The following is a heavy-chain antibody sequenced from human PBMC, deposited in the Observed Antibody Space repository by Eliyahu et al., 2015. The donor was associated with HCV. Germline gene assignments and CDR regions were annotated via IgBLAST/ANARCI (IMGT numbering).Heavy chain of an antibody. CDR2: ISGSGGST. CDR3: AKGGGARVVPIDY. V-gene: IGHV3-23*01. Sequence: EVQLLESGGGLVQPGGSLRLSCAASGXTFSSXAMSWVRQAPGXGLEWVSAISGSGGSTYYADSVKGRFTISRDNSKNTLYLQMNSLRAEDTAVYYCAKGGGARVVPIDYWGQGTLVTVSS. J-gene: IGHJ4*02. CDR1: GXTFSSXA. D-gene: IGHD2-2*01.